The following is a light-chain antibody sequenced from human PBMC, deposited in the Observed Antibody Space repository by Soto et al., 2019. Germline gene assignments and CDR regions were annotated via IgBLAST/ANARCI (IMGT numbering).Light chain of an antibody. V-gene: IGKV3-11*01. Sequence: EIVLTQSPATLSLSPGERATLSCRASQSVSSYLAWYQHKPGQAPRLLIYDASNRAPGIPARFSGSGSGTDFTLTISRLQNEDFEVYYCQQSSNWPTFGGGTKVDIK. J-gene: IGKJ4*01. CDR1: QSVSSY. CDR2: DAS. CDR3: QQSSNWPT.